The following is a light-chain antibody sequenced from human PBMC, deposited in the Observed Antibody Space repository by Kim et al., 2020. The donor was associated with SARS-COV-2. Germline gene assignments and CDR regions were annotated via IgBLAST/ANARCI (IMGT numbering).Light chain of an antibody. Sequence: DIVMTQSPDSLAVSLGERATINCKSSQSVLYSSNNKNYLAWYQQKPGQPPKLLIYWASTRESGVPDRFSGSGSRTDFTLTISSLQAADVAVYYCQQYYSTPHTFGQGTKLEI. J-gene: IGKJ2*01. CDR1: QSVLYSSNNKNY. CDR3: QQYYSTPHT. CDR2: WAS. V-gene: IGKV4-1*01.